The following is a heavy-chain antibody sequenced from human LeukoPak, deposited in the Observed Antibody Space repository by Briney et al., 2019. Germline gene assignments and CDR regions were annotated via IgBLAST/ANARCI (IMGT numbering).Heavy chain of an antibody. D-gene: IGHD5-18*01. CDR1: GGSISSSSYY. CDR2: IYYSGST. V-gene: IGHV4-39*07. J-gene: IGHJ4*02. Sequence: PSETLSLTCTVSGGSISSSSYYWGWIRQPPGKGLEWIGSIYYSGSTYYNPSLKSRVTISVDTSKNQFSLKLSPVTAADTAVYYCARDSGYSYTGVDYWGQGTLVTVSS. CDR3: ARDSGYSYTGVDY.